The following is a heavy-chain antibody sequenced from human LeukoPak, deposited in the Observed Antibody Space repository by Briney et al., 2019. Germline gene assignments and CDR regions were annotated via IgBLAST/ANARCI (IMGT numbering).Heavy chain of an antibody. V-gene: IGHV3-20*04. D-gene: IGHD3-10*01. CDR2: INWNGGST. CDR1: GFTFDDYG. CDR3: AKDRNYGSGNDAFDI. J-gene: IGHJ3*02. Sequence: PEGSLRLSCAASGFTFDDYGMSWVRQAPGKGLEWVSGINWNGGSTGYADSVKGRFTISRDNAKNSLYLQMSSLRAEDTALDYCAKDRNYGSGNDAFDIWGQGTMVTVSS.